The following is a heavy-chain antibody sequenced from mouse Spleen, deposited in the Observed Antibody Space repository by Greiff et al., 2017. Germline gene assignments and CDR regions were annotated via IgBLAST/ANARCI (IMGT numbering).Heavy chain of an antibody. J-gene: IGHJ1*01. D-gene: IGHD2-2*01. Sequence: QVQLKQSGAELARPGASVKLSCKASGYTFTDYYINWVKQRPGQGLEWIGKIGPGSGSTYYNEKFKGKATLTADKSSSTAYMQLSSLTSEDSAVYFCARLVYYGYEGYFDVWGAGTTVTVSS. CDR2: IGPGSGST. CDR3: ARLVYYGYEGYFDV. CDR1: GYTFTDYY. V-gene: IGHV1-77*01.